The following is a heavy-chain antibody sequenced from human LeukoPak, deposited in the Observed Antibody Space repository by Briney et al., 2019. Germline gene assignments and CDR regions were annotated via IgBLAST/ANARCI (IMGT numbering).Heavy chain of an antibody. CDR2: ITGGRSIT. D-gene: IGHD3-10*01. Sequence: GGSLRLFWAASGFTFSSYFMSWVRQAPGEGLEGGSGITGGRSITYYADSVKGRFTISRDNSKNTLYPQMTSLRAEGTAVYYCAKDDYYGSGSYYTWAAFDHWGQGTLVTVSS. CDR3: AKDDYYGSGSYYTWAAFDH. CDR1: GFTFSSYF. J-gene: IGHJ4*02. V-gene: IGHV3-23*01.